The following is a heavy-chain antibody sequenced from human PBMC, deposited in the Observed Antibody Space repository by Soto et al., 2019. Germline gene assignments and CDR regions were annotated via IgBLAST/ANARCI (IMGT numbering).Heavy chain of an antibody. CDR2: ISYDGSNK. V-gene: IGHV3-30-3*01. Sequence: QVQLVESGGGVVQPGRSLRLSCAASGFTFSSYAMHWVRQAPGKGLEWVAVISYDGSNKYYADSVKGRFTISRDNSKNTLYLQMNSLRAEDTAVYYCARSDVGLDYWGQGTLVTVSS. CDR3: ARSDVGLDY. D-gene: IGHD1-26*01. J-gene: IGHJ4*02. CDR1: GFTFSSYA.